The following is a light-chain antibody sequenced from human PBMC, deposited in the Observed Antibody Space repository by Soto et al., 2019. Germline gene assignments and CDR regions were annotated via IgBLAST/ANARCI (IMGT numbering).Light chain of an antibody. CDR1: SGHSNYA. CDR3: HTWCYGIVV. J-gene: IGLJ2*01. Sequence: QLVLTQSPSASASLGASVKLTCTLSSGHSNYAIAWHQQQSEKGPRYLMKLNSDGSHSKGDGIPDRFSGSSSGAERYLPISSLQYEDEADYYCHTWCYGIVVFGGGTKLTVL. V-gene: IGLV4-69*01. CDR2: LNSDGSH.